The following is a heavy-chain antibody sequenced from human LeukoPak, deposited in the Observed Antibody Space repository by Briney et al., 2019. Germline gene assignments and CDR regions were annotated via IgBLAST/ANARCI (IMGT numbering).Heavy chain of an antibody. J-gene: IGHJ4*02. D-gene: IGHD3-22*01. Sequence: GGSLRLSCAASGFTLNTYAMSWVRQAPGKGLEWVSTISGSGAFTKYADSVTGRFTISRDNSRNTLYLQLNSLRAEDTATYYCAKTYYYDSSGYSHYLAYDYWGQGTLVTVSS. CDR1: GFTLNTYA. CDR3: AKTYYYDSSGYSHYLAYDY. V-gene: IGHV3-23*01. CDR2: ISGSGAFT.